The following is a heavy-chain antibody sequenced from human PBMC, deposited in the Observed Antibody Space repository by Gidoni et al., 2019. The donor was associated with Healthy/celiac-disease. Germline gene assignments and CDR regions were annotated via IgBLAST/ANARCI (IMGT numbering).Heavy chain of an antibody. CDR3: AKGTITIFGVAPERDLHFDY. CDR1: GFTFSSYA. CDR2: ISGSGGST. D-gene: IGHD3-3*01. J-gene: IGHJ4*02. V-gene: IGHV3-23*04. Sequence: EVQLVESGGGLVQPGGSLRLSCAASGFTFSSYAMSWVRQAPGKGLEWVSAISGSGGSTYYADSVKGRFTISRDNSKNTLYLQMNSLRAEDTAVYYCAKGTITIFGVAPERDLHFDYWGQGTLVTVSS.